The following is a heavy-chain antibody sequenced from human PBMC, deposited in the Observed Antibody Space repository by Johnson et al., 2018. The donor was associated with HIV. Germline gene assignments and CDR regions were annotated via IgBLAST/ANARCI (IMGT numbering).Heavy chain of an antibody. CDR3: ARGLDSGSSWFGAFDI. V-gene: IGHV3-9*01. D-gene: IGHD6-13*01. J-gene: IGHJ3*02. CDR1: GFTFGDYA. CDR2: ISWNSGSI. Sequence: VQLVESGGGVVRPGGSLRLSCGVSGFTFGDYAMHWVRQAPGKGLEWVSGISWNSGSIGYADSVKGRFTISRDNAKNSLYLQMNGLRPEDTAVYYCARGLDSGSSWFGAFDIWGQGTMVTVSS.